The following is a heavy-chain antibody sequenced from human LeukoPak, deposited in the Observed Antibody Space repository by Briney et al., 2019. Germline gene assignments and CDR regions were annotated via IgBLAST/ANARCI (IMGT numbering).Heavy chain of an antibody. J-gene: IGHJ6*03. CDR2: IYTSGST. Sequence: SETLSLTCTVSGGSISSYYWSWIRQPAGKGLEWIGRIYTSGSTNYNPSLKSRVTMSVDTSKNQFSLKLSSVTAAETAVYYCARRGSSSWKIYYYYYMDVWGKGTTVTVSS. CDR1: GGSISSYY. CDR3: ARRGSSSWKIYYYYYMDV. V-gene: IGHV4-4*07. D-gene: IGHD6-13*01.